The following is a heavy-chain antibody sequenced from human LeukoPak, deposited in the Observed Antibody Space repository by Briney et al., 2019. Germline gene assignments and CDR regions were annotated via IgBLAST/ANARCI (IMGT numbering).Heavy chain of an antibody. D-gene: IGHD1-26*01. V-gene: IGHV4-39*01. CDR2: IYYTGST. Sequence: ETLSLTCAVSGASISGSGYYLGWIRQPPGKGLEWIGNIYYTGSTYYNASLQSRVTISINMSKNQFSLRLKSVTAADTAMYYCVKSGGYGLIDYWGQGTLVTVSS. CDR3: VKSGGYGLIDY. CDR1: GASISGSGYY. J-gene: IGHJ4*02.